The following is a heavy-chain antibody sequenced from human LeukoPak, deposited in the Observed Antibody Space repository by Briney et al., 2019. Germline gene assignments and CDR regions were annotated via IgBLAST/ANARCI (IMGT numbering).Heavy chain of an antibody. D-gene: IGHD4-23*01. CDR1: GFTFSNYW. CDR2: IKLDGSEK. J-gene: IGHJ4*02. V-gene: IGHV3-7*01. CDR3: ARYIDYGGHCFFDY. Sequence: GGSLRLSCAASGFTFSNYWMTWVRQAPGKGLEWVSNIKLDGSEKYYVDSVKGRFTISRDNAKNSVFLQMNSLRAEDTAVYYCARYIDYGGHCFFDYWGQGTLVTVSS.